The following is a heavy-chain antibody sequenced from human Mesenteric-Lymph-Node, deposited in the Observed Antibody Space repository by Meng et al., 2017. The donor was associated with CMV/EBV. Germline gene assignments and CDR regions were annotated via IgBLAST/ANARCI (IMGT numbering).Heavy chain of an antibody. D-gene: IGHD3/OR15-3a*01. CDR1: GYTFTSYG. Sequence: ASVKVSCKASGYTFTSYGISWVRQAPGQGLEWMGWISAYNGNTNYAQKLQGRVTMTTDTSTSTAYMELRSLRSDDTAVYYCARDDGRGLGGVDAFDIWGQGTMVTVSS. CDR3: ARDDGRGLGGVDAFDI. CDR2: ISAYNGNT. V-gene: IGHV1-18*01. J-gene: IGHJ3*02.